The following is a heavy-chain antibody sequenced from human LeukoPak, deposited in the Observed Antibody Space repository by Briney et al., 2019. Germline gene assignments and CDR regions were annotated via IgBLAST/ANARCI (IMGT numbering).Heavy chain of an antibody. V-gene: IGHV3-21*01. CDR2: ISSSSSYI. CDR3: AREDLHYDILTGYYFDGYFDY. CDR1: GFTFSSYS. J-gene: IGHJ4*02. D-gene: IGHD3-9*01. Sequence: GGSLRLSCAASGFTFSSYSMNWVRQAPGKGLEWVSSISSSSSYIYYADSVKGRLTISRDNAKNSLYLQMNSLRAEDTAVYYCAREDLHYDILTGYYFDGYFDYWGQGTLVTVSS.